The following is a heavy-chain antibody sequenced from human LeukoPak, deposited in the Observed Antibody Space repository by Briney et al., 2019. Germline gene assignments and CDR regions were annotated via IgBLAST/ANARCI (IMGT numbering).Heavy chain of an antibody. CDR2: INPNSGGT. Sequence: GASVKVSCKASGYTFTGYYLHWVRQAPGQGLEWMGWINPNSGGTNCAQRFQGRVTMTSDTSISTAYMELSRLRSDDTAVYYCAREACSGGSCPDAFDIWGQGTMVTVSS. J-gene: IGHJ3*02. CDR1: GYTFTGYY. CDR3: AREACSGGSCPDAFDI. D-gene: IGHD2-15*01. V-gene: IGHV1-2*02.